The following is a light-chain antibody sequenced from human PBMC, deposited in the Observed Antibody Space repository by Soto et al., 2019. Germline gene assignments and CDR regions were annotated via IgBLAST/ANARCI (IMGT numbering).Light chain of an antibody. CDR3: QHYSSYSEA. J-gene: IGKJ1*01. CDR1: QTISSW. V-gene: IGKV1-5*03. Sequence: DIQMTQSPSTLSGSVGDRVTITCRASQTISSWLAWYQQKPGKAPKLLIYKASTLKSGVRSRFSGSGSGTDFTLTISSLQPSDFATYFCQHYSSYSEAFGQGTKVELK. CDR2: KAS.